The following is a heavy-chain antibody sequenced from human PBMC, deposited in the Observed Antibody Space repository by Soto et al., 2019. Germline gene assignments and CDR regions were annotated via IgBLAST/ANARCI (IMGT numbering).Heavy chain of an antibody. V-gene: IGHV3-66*01. Sequence: GGSLRLSCAASGFTVSSNYMSWVRQAPGKGLEWVSVIYSGGSTYYADSVKGRFTISRDNSKNTLYLQMNSLRAEDTAVYYCAREGEGPQGDFWSGYPLPAVYGMDVWGQGTTVTVSS. D-gene: IGHD3-3*01. CDR1: GFTVSSNY. CDR2: IYSGGST. J-gene: IGHJ6*02. CDR3: AREGEGPQGDFWSGYPLPAVYGMDV.